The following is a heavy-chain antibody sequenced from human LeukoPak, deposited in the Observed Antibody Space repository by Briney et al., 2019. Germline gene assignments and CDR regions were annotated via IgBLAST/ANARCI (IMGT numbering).Heavy chain of an antibody. V-gene: IGHV4-34*01. J-gene: IGHJ4*02. CDR3: ARERYCSSTSCYPRGIDY. Sequence: AETLSLTCAVYGGSFSGYYWSWIRQPPGKGLEWIGEINHSGSTNYNPALKSRVTISVDTSKNQFCLKLSAVNAGETDVYYCARERYCSSTSCYPRGIDYWGQGTLATVSS. D-gene: IGHD2-2*01. CDR1: GGSFSGYY. CDR2: INHSGST.